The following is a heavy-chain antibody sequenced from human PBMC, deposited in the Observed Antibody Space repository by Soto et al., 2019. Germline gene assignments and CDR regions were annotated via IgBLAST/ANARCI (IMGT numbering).Heavy chain of an antibody. D-gene: IGHD1-26*01. CDR1: GDCMNISLCH. J-gene: IGHJ3*02. CDR3: ARHGITGSYYDAFDI. CDR2: IKYSGTT. V-gene: IGHV4-39*01. Sequence: SYSLALGCTVSGDCMNISLCHWAWISKPPGKGLEWIASIKYSGTTFYNPSLKSRVTLSVDTSKNQFALKLSSVTAAETAVYYCARHGITGSYYDAFDIWGQGTMVTVSS.